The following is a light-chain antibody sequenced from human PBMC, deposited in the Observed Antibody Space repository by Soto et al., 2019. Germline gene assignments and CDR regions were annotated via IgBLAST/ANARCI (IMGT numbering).Light chain of an antibody. CDR1: SSDVGAYNY. CDR3: CSYAGSYTLV. V-gene: IGLV2-11*01. CDR2: DVT. J-gene: IGLJ3*02. Sequence: QSVLTQPRSVSGSPGQSVIISCTGTSSDVGAYNYVSWYQQHPDKAPKLMIYDVTKRPSGVPDRFSGSKSGNTASLTISGLQAEDEAEYYCCSYAGSYTLVFGGGTKVTVL.